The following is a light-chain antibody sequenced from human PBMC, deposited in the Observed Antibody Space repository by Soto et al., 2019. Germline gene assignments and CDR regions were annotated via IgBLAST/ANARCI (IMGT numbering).Light chain of an antibody. CDR1: QSISSW. J-gene: IGKJ1*01. V-gene: IGKV1-5*01. CDR2: DAS. CDR3: QQYNSYSWT. Sequence: DIQMTQSPSTLSASVGDRVTITCRASQSISSWLAWYQQKPGKAPKLLIYDASSLESGVPSRFSGNRCGTEFPLTISSLQPDDFATYYCQQYNSYSWTFGQGTKVEIK.